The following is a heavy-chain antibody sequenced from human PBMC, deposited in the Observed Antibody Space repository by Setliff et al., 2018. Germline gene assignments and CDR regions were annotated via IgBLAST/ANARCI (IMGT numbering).Heavy chain of an antibody. V-gene: IGHV4-39*02. CDR3: ARYNSSAACFDL. D-gene: IGHD1-20*01. Sequence: SETLSLTCTVSGGSVSSTSHYWGWIRQPPGKGMEWIGSVYYSGYTYYNPDLKSRVTMSVDTSKKRFSLMLRSVTAADTAIYYCARYNSSAACFDLWGPGTLVTVSS. J-gene: IGHJ5*02. CDR2: VYYSGYT. CDR1: GGSVSSTSHY.